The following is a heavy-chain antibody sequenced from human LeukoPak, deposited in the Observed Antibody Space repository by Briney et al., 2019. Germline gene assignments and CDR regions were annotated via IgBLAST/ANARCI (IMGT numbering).Heavy chain of an antibody. CDR3: ARDWSARSGYYYDAFDI. CDR2: IKQDGSEK. J-gene: IGHJ3*02. V-gene: IGHV3-7*01. CDR1: GFTFSSYW. D-gene: IGHD3-3*01. Sequence: GGSLRLSCAASGFTFSSYWMSWVRQAPGKGLEWVANIKQDGSEKYYVDSVKGRFTISRDNAKNSLYLQMNSLRAEDTAVYYCARDWSARSGYYYDAFDIWGQGTMVTVSS.